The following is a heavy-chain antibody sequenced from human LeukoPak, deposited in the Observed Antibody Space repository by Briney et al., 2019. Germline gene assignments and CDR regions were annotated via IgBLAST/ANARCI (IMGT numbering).Heavy chain of an antibody. D-gene: IGHD3-10*01. CDR2: IYAREST. CDR3: ARVRSYYSASGTSYYYYYYMDV. CDR1: GDSVNSYY. J-gene: IGHJ6*03. V-gene: IGHV4-4*07. Sequence: PSETLSLTCTVSGDSVNSYYWSWIRQPAGKGLEWIGHIYARESTSYNPSLKSRVTISEDTSKNQFSLKLSSVTAADTAVYYCARVRSYYSASGTSYYYYYYMDVWGKGTTVTISS.